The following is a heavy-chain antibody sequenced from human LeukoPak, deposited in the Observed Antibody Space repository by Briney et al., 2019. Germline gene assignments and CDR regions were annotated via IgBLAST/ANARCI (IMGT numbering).Heavy chain of an antibody. V-gene: IGHV4-59*08. CDR1: GGSISSYY. D-gene: IGHD1-14*01. CDR3: ARLEPPGDASDI. Sequence: SETLSLTCTVSGGSISSYYWSWIRQPPGKGLEWIGYIYYSGSTNYNPSLKSRVTISVDTSKNQFSLKLSSVTAADTAVYYCARLEPPGDASDIWGQGTMVTVSS. J-gene: IGHJ3*02. CDR2: IYYSGST.